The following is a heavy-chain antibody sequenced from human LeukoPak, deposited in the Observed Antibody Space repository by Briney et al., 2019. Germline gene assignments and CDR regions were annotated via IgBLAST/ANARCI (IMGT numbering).Heavy chain of an antibody. J-gene: IGHJ5*02. CDR2: ITPILGIA. D-gene: IGHD3-22*01. Sequence: VASVNVSCKASGGTFSSYAISWVRQAPGQGVEWMWRITPILGIANYAQKFQGRVTITEDKSTSTAYMEPSNLRSEDTAVYYCARGFAYYDSSVYVLNARNWFDPWGQGTLVTVSS. CDR1: GGTFSSYA. CDR3: ARGFAYYDSSVYVLNARNWFDP. V-gene: IGHV1-69*04.